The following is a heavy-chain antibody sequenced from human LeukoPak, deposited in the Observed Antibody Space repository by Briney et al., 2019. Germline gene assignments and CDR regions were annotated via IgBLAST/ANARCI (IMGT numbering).Heavy chain of an antibody. CDR1: GFTFSNYS. J-gene: IGHJ4*02. CDR2: ISSGSTYM. V-gene: IGHV3-21*01. D-gene: IGHD6-13*01. CDR3: AKAGGSSWYVAPRFDY. Sequence: SGGSLRLSCAVSGFTFSNYSMNWVRQAPGKGLEWVSSISSGSTYMYYADSVKGRFTISRDNSRNTLYLQMNSLRAEDTAVYYCAKAGGSSWYVAPRFDYWGQGTLVTVSS.